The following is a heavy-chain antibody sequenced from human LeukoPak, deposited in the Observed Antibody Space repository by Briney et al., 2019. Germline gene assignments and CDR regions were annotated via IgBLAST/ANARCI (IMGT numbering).Heavy chain of an antibody. V-gene: IGHV4-4*07. CDR3: ARWPYGSLDY. CDR1: GASISSYY. CDR2: IYVTGST. Sequence: SETLSLTCTVSGASISSYYWSWIRQPAGKALEWIGRIYVTGSTTYNPSLESRVTMSLDTSKNHFSLKLRSVTAADTAVYYCARWPYGSLDYWGQGTLVTVSS. D-gene: IGHD3-10*01. J-gene: IGHJ4*02.